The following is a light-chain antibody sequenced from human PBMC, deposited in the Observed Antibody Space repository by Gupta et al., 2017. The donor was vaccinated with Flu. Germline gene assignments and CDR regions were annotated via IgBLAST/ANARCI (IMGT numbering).Light chain of an antibody. CDR3: QQYKNWPPWT. CDR2: GAS. V-gene: IGKV3-15*01. CDR1: QSVGSS. J-gene: IGKJ1*01. Sequence: ATLYVSPGERATLSCRASQSVGSSLAWFKQKPGQAPRLLMYGASTRDTGIPARFSGSGSGTEFTLTISSRQSEDFAVYYCQQYKNWPPWTFGQGTKVEIK.